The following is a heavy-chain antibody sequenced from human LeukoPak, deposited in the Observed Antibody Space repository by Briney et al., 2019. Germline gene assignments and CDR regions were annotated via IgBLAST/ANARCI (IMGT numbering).Heavy chain of an antibody. CDR1: GFTFSSYG. CDR2: IRYDGSNK. D-gene: IGHD5-24*01. Sequence: GGSLRHSCAASGFTFSSYGMHWVRQAPGKGLEWVAFIRYDGSNKYYADSVKGRFTISRDNSKNTLYLQMNSPRAEDTAVYYCAKRRDGYSLGWGQGTLVTVSS. J-gene: IGHJ4*02. V-gene: IGHV3-30*02. CDR3: AKRRDGYSLG.